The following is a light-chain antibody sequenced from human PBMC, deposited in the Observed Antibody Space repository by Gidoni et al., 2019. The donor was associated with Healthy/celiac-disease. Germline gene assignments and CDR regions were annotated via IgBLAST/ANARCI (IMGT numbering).Light chain of an antibody. CDR2: GAS. CDR1: QSVSSSY. V-gene: IGKV3-20*01. CDR3: QQYGSSPYT. Sequence: VLTQSPGTLSLSPGERATLSCRASQSVSSSYLALYQQKPGQAPRLLIYGASSRATGIPDRFSGSGSGTDFTLTISRLEPEDFAVDYCQQYGSSPYTFGQWTKLEIK. J-gene: IGKJ2*01.